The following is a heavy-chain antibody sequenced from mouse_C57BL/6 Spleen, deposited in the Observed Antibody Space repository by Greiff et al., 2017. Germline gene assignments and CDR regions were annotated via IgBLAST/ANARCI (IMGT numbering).Heavy chain of an antibody. Sequence: SAAGIDFSRYWMSWVRRAPGKGLEWIGEINPDSSTINYAPSLKDKFIISRDNAKNTLYLQMSKVRSEDTALYYCAGAWDAVEGYYFDYWGQGTTLTVSS. CDR3: AGAWDAVEGYYFDY. V-gene: IGHV4-1*01. CDR1: GIDFSRYW. CDR2: INPDSSTI. J-gene: IGHJ2*01. D-gene: IGHD4-1*01.